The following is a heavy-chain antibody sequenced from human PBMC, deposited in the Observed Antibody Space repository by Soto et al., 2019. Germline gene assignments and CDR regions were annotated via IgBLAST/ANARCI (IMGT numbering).Heavy chain of an antibody. CDR1: XXXXXXXX. Sequence: QXQLVQSGAEVRKXXXXVXVXXXXXXXXXXXXXXXXVXXAPGQGLEWMGGIIPIFPTPNYAQKFQGRVTITADETTSTVNMELSSLGSDDTAVYYCARGAAGRVEYYFDSWGQGTLVTVSS. CDR3: ARGAAGRVEYYFDS. D-gene: IGHD6-25*01. J-gene: IGHJ4*02. CDR2: IIPIFPTP. V-gene: IGHV1-69*01.